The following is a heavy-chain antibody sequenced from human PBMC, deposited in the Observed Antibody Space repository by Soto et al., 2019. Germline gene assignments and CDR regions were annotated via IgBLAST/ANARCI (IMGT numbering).Heavy chain of an antibody. CDR1: GYTFTSYG. D-gene: IGHD6-19*01. CDR2: ISAYNGNT. J-gene: IGHJ6*04. CDR3: ARDRRYSSGGTLTAYYDYYGMDV. V-gene: IGHV1-18*01. Sequence: GASVKVSCKASGYTFTSYGISWVRQAPGQGLEWMGWISAYNGNTNYAQKLQGRVTMTTDTSTSTAYMELRSLRSDDTAVYYCARDRRYSSGGTLTAYYDYYGMDVWGEGATVTSPQ.